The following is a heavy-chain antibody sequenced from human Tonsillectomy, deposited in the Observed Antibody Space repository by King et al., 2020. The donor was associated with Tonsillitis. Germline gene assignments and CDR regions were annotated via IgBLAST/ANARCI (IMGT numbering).Heavy chain of an antibody. J-gene: IGHJ6*01. Sequence: VQLVESGGGVVQPGRSLRLSCAASGFTFSSYAVHWVRQAPGKGLEWGSFISYDGSNTYYADSVRGRFTISRDNSKNTVYVYMNSLRGEDTAVYYCAREGCRSPSCFEGYYYGMVVWGQGTTVTV. D-gene: IGHD2-2*01. CDR1: GFTFSSYA. CDR2: ISYDGSNT. V-gene: IGHV3-30-3*01. CDR3: AREGCRSPSCFEGYYYGMVV.